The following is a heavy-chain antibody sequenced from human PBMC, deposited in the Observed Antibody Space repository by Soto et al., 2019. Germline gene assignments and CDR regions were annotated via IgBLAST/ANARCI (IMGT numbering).Heavy chain of an antibody. CDR2: IYYSGST. J-gene: IGHJ4*02. CDR3: ARAPRWLQLPAFDY. Sequence: QVQLQESGPGLVKPSQTLSLTCTVSGGSISSGGYYWSWIRQHPGKGLEWIGYIYYSGSTYYNPSLTSRVTISVDTSKNQFSVKLSSLTAADTAVYYCARAPRWLQLPAFDYWGQGTLVTVSS. V-gene: IGHV4-31*03. D-gene: IGHD5-12*01. CDR1: GGSISSGGYY.